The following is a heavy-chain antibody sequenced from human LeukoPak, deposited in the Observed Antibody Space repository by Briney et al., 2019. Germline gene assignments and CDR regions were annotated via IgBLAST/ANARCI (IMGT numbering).Heavy chain of an antibody. Sequence: SETLSLTCAVSGGSISSYYWNWIRQPAGKGLEWIGRIYASGSTNNPSLKSRVTMSLDTSKNQFSLKLSSVAAADTAVYYCVRDIGYSVINWGQGTLVTVSS. CDR1: GGSISSYY. J-gene: IGHJ4*02. CDR2: IYASGST. CDR3: VRDIGYSVIN. V-gene: IGHV4-4*07. D-gene: IGHD5/OR15-5a*01.